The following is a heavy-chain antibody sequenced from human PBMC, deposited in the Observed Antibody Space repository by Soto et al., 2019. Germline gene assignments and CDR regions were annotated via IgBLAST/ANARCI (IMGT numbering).Heavy chain of an antibody. J-gene: IGHJ4*02. CDR1: GFTFSTYA. D-gene: IGHD3-22*01. CDR3: ARARYYDSSGYYSAFDY. CDR2: VSASGLNT. V-gene: IGHV3-23*01. Sequence: PGGSLRLSCAASGFTFSTYAMAWVRQAPGKGLEWVSGVSASGLNTDYADPVKGRFYISRDNSKNTVSLHMNSLRAEDTAVYYCARARYYDSSGYYSAFDYWGQGTLVTVSS.